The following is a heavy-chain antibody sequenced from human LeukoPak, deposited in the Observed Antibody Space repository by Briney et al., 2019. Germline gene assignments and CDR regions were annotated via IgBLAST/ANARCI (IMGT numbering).Heavy chain of an antibody. Sequence: GGSLRLSCAASGFTFSSYSMNWVRQAPGKGLEWVSSISSSSYIYYADSVKGRFTISRDNAKNSLYLQMNSLRAEDTAVYYCAGVFGYSYTYDAFDIWGQGTMVTVSS. V-gene: IGHV3-21*01. CDR3: AGVFGYSYTYDAFDI. CDR1: GFTFSSYS. D-gene: IGHD5-18*01. CDR2: ISSSSYI. J-gene: IGHJ3*02.